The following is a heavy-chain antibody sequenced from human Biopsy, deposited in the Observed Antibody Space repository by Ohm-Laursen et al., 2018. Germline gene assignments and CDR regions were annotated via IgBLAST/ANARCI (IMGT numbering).Heavy chain of an antibody. V-gene: IGHV3-9*01. D-gene: IGHD3-16*01. J-gene: IGHJ4*02. CDR3: AKDSGESPLGELFH. CDR2: ISWDSGRI. Sequence: RSLRLSCAASGFIFDDYAMHWVRQAPGKGLEWVSGISWDSGRIDYADSVKGRFTISRDNAKNSLYLQMNSLRAEDTALYYCAKDSGESPLGELFHWDQGNLVTVSS. CDR1: GFIFDDYA.